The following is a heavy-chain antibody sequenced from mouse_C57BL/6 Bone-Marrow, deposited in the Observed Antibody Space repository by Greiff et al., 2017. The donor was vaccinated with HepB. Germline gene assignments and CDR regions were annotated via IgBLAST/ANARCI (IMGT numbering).Heavy chain of an antibody. J-gene: IGHJ4*01. CDR3: AQDGNYDYYAMDY. Sequence: QVTLKVCGPGILQSSQTLSLTCSFSGFSLSTSGMGVSWIRQPSGKGLEWLAHIYWDDDKRYHPSLKSRLTISKDTSRNQVFLKITSVDTADTATYYCAQDGNYDYYAMDYWGQGTSVTVSS. V-gene: IGHV8-12*01. D-gene: IGHD2-1*01. CDR2: IYWDDDK. CDR1: GFSLSTSGMG.